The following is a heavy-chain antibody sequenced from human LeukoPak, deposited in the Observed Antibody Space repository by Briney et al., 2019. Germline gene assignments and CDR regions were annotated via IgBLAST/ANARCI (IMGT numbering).Heavy chain of an antibody. D-gene: IGHD3-16*01. CDR2: IFGSGST. CDR3: ARDFTGGTFDS. J-gene: IGHJ3*02. V-gene: IGHV4-31*03. Sequence: PSETLSLTCTVSGGSISNGGYYWSWVRQHPGKGLEWIGSIFGSGSTYYNPSLKSRLTISVDTSKNLFSLKLTSVIAADTAVYYCARDFTGGTFDSWGQGTMVSVSS. CDR1: GGSISNGGYY.